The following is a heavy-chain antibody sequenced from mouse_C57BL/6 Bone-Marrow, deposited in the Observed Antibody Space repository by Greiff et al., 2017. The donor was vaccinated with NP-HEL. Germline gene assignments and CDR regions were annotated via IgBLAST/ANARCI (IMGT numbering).Heavy chain of an antibody. CDR1: GFSFNTYA. D-gene: IGHD1-1*01. CDR3: VRRGRDYYAMDY. J-gene: IGHJ4*01. V-gene: IGHV10-1*01. Sequence: EAGGGLVQPKGSLKLSCAASGFSFNTYAMNWVRQAPGKGLEWVARIRSKSNNYATYYADSVKDRFTISRDDSESMLYLQMNNLKTEDTAMYYCVRRGRDYYAMDYWGQGTSVTVSS. CDR2: IRSKSNNYAT.